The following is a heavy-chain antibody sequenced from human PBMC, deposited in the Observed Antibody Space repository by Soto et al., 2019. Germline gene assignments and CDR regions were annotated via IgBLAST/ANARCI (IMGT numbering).Heavy chain of an antibody. Sequence: GGSLRLSCAASGFTVSSNYMSWVRQAPGKGLEWVSVIYSGGSTYYADSVKGRFTISRDNSKNTLYLQMNSLRDEDTAVYYCARETGYSYGFDYWGQGTLVTVSS. CDR2: IYSGGST. CDR3: ARETGYSYGFDY. V-gene: IGHV3-66*01. D-gene: IGHD5-18*01. J-gene: IGHJ4*02. CDR1: GFTVSSNY.